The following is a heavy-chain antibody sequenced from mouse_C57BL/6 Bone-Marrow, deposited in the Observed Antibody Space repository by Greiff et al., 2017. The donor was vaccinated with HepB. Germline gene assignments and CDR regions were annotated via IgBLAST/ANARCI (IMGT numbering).Heavy chain of an antibody. CDR2: ISYSGST. Sequence: EVQLQQSGPGLAKPSQTLSLTCSVTGYSITSDYWNWIRKFPGNKLEYMGYISYSGSTYYKPSRKSRISITRDTSKNQYYLQLNSVTTEDTATYYCARYGYGSSYGGYFDVWGTGTTVTGSS. CDR3: ARYGYGSSYGGYFDV. J-gene: IGHJ1*03. D-gene: IGHD1-1*01. V-gene: IGHV3-8*01. CDR1: GYSITSDY.